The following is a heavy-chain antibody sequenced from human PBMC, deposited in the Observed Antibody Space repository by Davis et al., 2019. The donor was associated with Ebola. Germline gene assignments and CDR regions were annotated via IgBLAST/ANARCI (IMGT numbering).Heavy chain of an antibody. D-gene: IGHD3-9*01. Sequence: GGSLRLSCAASGFTFSGSAMHWVRQASGKGLEWVGRIRSKANSYATAYAASVKGRFTISRDDSKNTAYLQMNSLRAEDTAVYYCASTKRRYYDILTGYYTQFDYWGQGTLVTVSS. J-gene: IGHJ4*02. CDR1: GFTFSGSA. CDR3: ASTKRRYYDILTGYYTQFDY. V-gene: IGHV3-73*01. CDR2: IRSKANSYAT.